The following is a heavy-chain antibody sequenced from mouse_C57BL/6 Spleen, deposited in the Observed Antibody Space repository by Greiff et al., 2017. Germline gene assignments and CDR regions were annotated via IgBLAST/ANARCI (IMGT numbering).Heavy chain of an antibody. CDR3: ARDRSTSLDY. CDR2: INYDGSST. J-gene: IGHJ2*01. CDR1: GFTFSDYY. D-gene: IGHD5-5*01. Sequence: EVKLVESEGGLVQPGSSMKLSCTASGFTFSDYYMAWVRQVPEKGLEWVANINYDGSSTYYLDSLKSRFIISRDNAKNILYLQMSSLKSEDTATYYCARDRSTSLDYWGQGTTLTVSS. V-gene: IGHV5-16*01.